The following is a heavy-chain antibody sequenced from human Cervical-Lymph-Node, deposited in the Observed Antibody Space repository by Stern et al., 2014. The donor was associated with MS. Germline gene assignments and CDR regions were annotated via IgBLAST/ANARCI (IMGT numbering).Heavy chain of an antibody. Sequence: EVQLVQSGAEVKKPGESLKISCKGSGYTFTTYWIGWVRQMPGKGLEWMGMFYPADSDTRYSPSFQGQVTFSADKSISTAYLQWSSLKASDTAMYYCARLPGGYGDPLDYWGQGTLVTVSS. CDR2: FYPADSDT. CDR1: GYTFTTYW. CDR3: ARLPGGYGDPLDY. J-gene: IGHJ4*02. V-gene: IGHV5-51*01. D-gene: IGHD4-17*01.